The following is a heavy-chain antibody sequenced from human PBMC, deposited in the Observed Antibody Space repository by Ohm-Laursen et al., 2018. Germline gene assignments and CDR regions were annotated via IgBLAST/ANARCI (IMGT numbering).Heavy chain of an antibody. Sequence: SLRLSCTASGFTFGDYAMHWVRQAPGKGLEWVSGLMWNSDRKQYADSVKGRFTVSRDNARNSLYLQMDTLRPEDTALYFCAKDINPTGQTQNYFYYGMDLWDQGTTVIVSS. CDR2: LMWNSDRK. D-gene: IGHD2/OR15-2a*01. CDR1: GFTFGDYA. CDR3: AKDINPTGQTQNYFYYGMDL. J-gene: IGHJ6*02. V-gene: IGHV3-9*01.